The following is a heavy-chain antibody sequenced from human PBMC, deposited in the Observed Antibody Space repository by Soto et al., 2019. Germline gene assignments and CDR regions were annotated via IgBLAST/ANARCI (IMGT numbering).Heavy chain of an antibody. CDR2: ISYDGTDE. D-gene: IGHD6-19*01. CDR1: GFSFSSYG. Sequence: GGSLRLSCAASGFSFSSYGMHWVRQAPGKGLEWVAMISYDGTDEYYADSVKGRFTISRDNSKNTLYMQMNSLRAEDTAVYYCARRASGWFFDYWGQGTLVTV. J-gene: IGHJ4*02. CDR3: ARRASGWFFDY. V-gene: IGHV3-30*03.